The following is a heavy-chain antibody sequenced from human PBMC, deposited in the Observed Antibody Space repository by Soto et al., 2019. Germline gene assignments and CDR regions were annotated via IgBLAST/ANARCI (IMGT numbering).Heavy chain of an antibody. J-gene: IGHJ4*02. Sequence: PSETLSLTCAVSGYSISSSNWWGWIRHPPGKGLEWIGYIYYSGTTYYNPSLKSRVTMSVDTSKNQFSLKLTSVTAVDTAVYCCARREIQGPIDYWGQGTLVTVSS. CDR1: GYSISSSNW. CDR2: IYYSGTT. V-gene: IGHV4-28*01. CDR3: ARREIQGPIDY. D-gene: IGHD1-26*01.